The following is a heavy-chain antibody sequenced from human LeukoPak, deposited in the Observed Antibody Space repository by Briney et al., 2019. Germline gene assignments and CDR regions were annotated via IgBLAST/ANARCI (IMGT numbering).Heavy chain of an antibody. Sequence: PGGSLRLSCAASGFTFSSYSMNWVRQAPGKGLEWVSYISSSSSTIYYADSVKGRFTISRDNAKNSLYLQMNSLRAEDTAVYYCAREYCSSTSCLYDYWGQETLVTVSS. CDR1: GFTFSSYS. J-gene: IGHJ4*02. D-gene: IGHD2-2*01. CDR3: AREYCSSTSCLYDY. CDR2: ISSSSSTI. V-gene: IGHV3-48*01.